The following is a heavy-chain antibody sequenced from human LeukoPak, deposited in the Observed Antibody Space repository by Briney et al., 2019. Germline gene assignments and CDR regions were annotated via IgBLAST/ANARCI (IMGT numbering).Heavy chain of an antibody. J-gene: IGHJ6*03. CDR3: ARVGPLDSSSWYLSYYYYMDV. Sequence: SVKVSCKASGDSFTTETINWVRQAPGQGLEWMGGMIPIIGRPHYAQKFQGRVTITADKSTSTAYMELSSLRSEDTAVYYCARVGPLDSSSWYLSYYYYMDVWGKGTTVTVSS. CDR1: GDSFTTET. D-gene: IGHD6-13*01. V-gene: IGHV1-69*10. CDR2: MIPIIGRP.